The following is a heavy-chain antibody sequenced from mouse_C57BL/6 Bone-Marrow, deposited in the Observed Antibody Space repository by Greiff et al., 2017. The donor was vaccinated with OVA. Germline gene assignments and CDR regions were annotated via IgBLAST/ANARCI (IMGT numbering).Heavy chain of an antibody. Sequence: QVQLQQPGAELVKPGASVKLSCKASGYTFTSYWMQWVKQRPGQGLEWIGELDPSDSYPNYNQKFKGKATLPVDTSSSTAYMQLSSLTSEDSAVYYCAREGSNYWYFDVWGTGTTVTVSS. D-gene: IGHD1-1*01. J-gene: IGHJ1*03. CDR2: LDPSDSYP. V-gene: IGHV1-50*01. CDR1: GYTFTSYW. CDR3: AREGSNYWYFDV.